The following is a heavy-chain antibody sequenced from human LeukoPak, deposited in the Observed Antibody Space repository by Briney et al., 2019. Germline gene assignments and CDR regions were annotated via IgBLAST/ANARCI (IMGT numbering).Heavy chain of an antibody. CDR3: AKDLARGYSVGVV. V-gene: IGHV3-9*01. Sequence: GGSLRLSCAASGFTFDDYAMHWVRQAPGKGLEWVSGISWNSGSIGYADSVKGRFTISRDNSKNTLYLQMNSLRAEDTAVYYCAKDLARGYSVGVVWGQGTLVTVSS. CDR1: GFTFDDYA. CDR2: ISWNSGSI. D-gene: IGHD3-3*01. J-gene: IGHJ4*02.